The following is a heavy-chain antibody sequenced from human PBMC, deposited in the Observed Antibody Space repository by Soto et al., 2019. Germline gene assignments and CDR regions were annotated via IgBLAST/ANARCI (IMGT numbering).Heavy chain of an antibody. CDR3: ARGIAIVVVPAAVDY. Sequence: EVQLVESGGGLVQPGGSLRLSCAASGFTFSSYSMNWVRQAPGKGLEWVSYISSSSSTIYYADSVKGRFTISRDNAKNSLYLQMNSLRDEDTAVYYCARGIAIVVVPAAVDYWGQGTLVTVSS. D-gene: IGHD2-2*01. J-gene: IGHJ4*02. CDR1: GFTFSSYS. CDR2: ISSSSSTI. V-gene: IGHV3-48*02.